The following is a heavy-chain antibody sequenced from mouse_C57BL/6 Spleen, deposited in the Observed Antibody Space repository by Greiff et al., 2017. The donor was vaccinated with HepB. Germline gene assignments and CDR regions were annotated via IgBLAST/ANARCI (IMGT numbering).Heavy chain of an antibody. J-gene: IGHJ4*01. CDR3: ARGYDYDGGDYYAMDY. Sequence: EVMLVESGPSLVRPSQTLSLTCTVTGFSINSDCYWIWIRQFPGNKLEYIGYTFYSGITYYNPSLESRTYITRDTSKNQFSLKLSSVTTEDTATYYCARGYDYDGGDYYAMDYWGQGTSVTVSS. D-gene: IGHD2-4*01. V-gene: IGHV3-3*01. CDR1: GFSINSDCY. CDR2: TFYSGIT.